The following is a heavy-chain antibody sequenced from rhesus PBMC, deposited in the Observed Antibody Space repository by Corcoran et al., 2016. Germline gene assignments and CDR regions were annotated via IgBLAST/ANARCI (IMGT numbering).Heavy chain of an antibody. CDR2: IYGSSGST. V-gene: IGHV4-147*01. CDR1: GGSISRNY. J-gene: IGHJ6*01. Sequence: QVQLQESGPGLVKPSETLSLPCAVPGGSISRNYWSWFRQPPGKGLEGIGRIYGSSGSTSYNPSLTSRVTISTDTSKNQFSLKLSSVTAADTAVYYCARDRPYYYDSGYYGRHYGLDSWGQGVVVTVSS. D-gene: IGHD3-28*01. CDR3: ARDRPYYYDSGYYGRHYGLDS.